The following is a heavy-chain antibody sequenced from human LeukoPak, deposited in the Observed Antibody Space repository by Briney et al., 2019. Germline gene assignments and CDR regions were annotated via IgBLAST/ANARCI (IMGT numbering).Heavy chain of an antibody. CDR2: ISGDGGGT. D-gene: IGHD3-22*01. CDR3: ARVAVSHFDY. CDR1: GFTFSTYA. J-gene: IGHJ4*02. Sequence: GSLRLSCAASGFTFSTYAMNWVRQAPGKGLEWVSSISGDGGGTYYADSVKGRFTISRDNSKNTLYLQMNSLRAEDTAVYYCARVAVSHFDYWGQGTLVTVSS. V-gene: IGHV3-23*01.